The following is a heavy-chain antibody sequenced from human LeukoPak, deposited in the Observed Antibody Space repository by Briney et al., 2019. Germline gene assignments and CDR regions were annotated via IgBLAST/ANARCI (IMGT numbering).Heavy chain of an antibody. CDR2: INWNGGST. D-gene: IGHD6-13*01. Sequence: WAGGSLRLSCAASGFTFDDYAMSWVRQAPGKGLEWVSGINWNGGSTGYADSVKGRFTISRDNAKNSLYLQMNSLRAEDTAVYYCARDSDGYSSSWYSEYFQHWGQGTLVTVSS. J-gene: IGHJ1*01. CDR1: GFTFDDYA. V-gene: IGHV3-20*04. CDR3: ARDSDGYSSSWYSEYFQH.